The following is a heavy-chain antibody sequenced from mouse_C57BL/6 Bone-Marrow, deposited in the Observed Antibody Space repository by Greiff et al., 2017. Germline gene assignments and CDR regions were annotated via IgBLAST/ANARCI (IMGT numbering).Heavy chain of an antibody. Sequence: EVKLMESGGGLVKPGGSLKLSCAASGFTFSSYAMSWVRQTPEKRLEWVATISDGGSYTYYPDNVKGRFTISRDNAKTNLYLQMSHLKSEDTSMYYCARQAIYDGYYVVDYWGQGTTLTVSS. V-gene: IGHV5-4*03. CDR2: ISDGGSYT. CDR1: GFTFSSYA. CDR3: ARQAIYDGYYVVDY. D-gene: IGHD2-3*01. J-gene: IGHJ2*01.